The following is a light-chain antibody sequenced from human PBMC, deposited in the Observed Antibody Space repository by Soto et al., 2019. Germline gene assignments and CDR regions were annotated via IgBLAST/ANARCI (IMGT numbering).Light chain of an antibody. CDR1: SSDVGRSNH. CDR2: EVS. Sequence: QSVLTQPASVSGSPGQSITISCTGTSSDVGRSNHVFWYQQHPGKAPKLIIYEVSSRPSGVSNRFSGSKSGNTASLTISGLQAEDEADYYCSAHTYGALVFGGGTRSPS. V-gene: IGLV2-14*01. CDR3: SAHTYGALV. J-gene: IGLJ2*01.